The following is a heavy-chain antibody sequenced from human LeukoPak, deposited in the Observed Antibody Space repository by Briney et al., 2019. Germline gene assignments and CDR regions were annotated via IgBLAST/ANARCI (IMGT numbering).Heavy chain of an antibody. V-gene: IGHV3-30*03. CDR1: GFTFSSYW. CDR2: ISYDGSNK. CDR3: ARLGGYYGMDV. D-gene: IGHD3-16*01. Sequence: GGSLRLSCAASGFTFSSYWMSWVRQAPGKGLEWVAVISYDGSNKYYADSVKGRFTISRDNSKNTLYLQMNSLRAEDTAVYYCARLGGYYGMDVWGQGTTVTVSS. J-gene: IGHJ6*02.